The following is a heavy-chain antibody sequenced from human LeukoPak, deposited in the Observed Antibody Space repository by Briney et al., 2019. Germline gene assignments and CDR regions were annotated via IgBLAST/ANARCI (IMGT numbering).Heavy chain of an antibody. D-gene: IGHD3-3*01. CDR2: IIPILGIA. CDR3: ARDWSYDFWSGYVDEWWFDP. CDR1: GGTFSSYI. J-gene: IGHJ5*02. V-gene: IGHV1-69*04. Sequence: VASVTVSCKASGGTFSSYIISWVRQAPGQGLEWMGRIIPILGIANYAQKFQGRVTITADKSTSTAYMELSSLRSEDTAVYYCARDWSYDFWSGYVDEWWFDPWGQGTLVTVSS.